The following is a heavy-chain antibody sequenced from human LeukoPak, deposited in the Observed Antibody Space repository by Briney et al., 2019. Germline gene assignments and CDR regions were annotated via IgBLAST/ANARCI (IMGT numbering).Heavy chain of an antibody. CDR1: GGTFSSYA. Sequence: ASVKVSCKASGGTFSSYAISWVRQAPGQGLEWMGGIIPIFGTANYAQKFQGRVTITADESTSTAYMELSSLRSEDTAVYYCARGPYIAARAMGHTGDYYYGMDVWGQGTTVTASS. J-gene: IGHJ6*02. CDR2: IIPIFGTA. D-gene: IGHD6-6*01. V-gene: IGHV1-69*13. CDR3: ARGPYIAARAMGHTGDYYYGMDV.